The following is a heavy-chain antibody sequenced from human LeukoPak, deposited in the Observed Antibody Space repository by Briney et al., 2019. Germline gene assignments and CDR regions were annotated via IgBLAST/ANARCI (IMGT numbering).Heavy chain of an antibody. V-gene: IGHV3-7*01. CDR2: IKQDGSEK. D-gene: IGHD1-26*01. CDR1: GFTFSSYW. Sequence: PGGSLRLSCAASGFTFSSYWMSWVRQAPGKGLEWVANIKQDGSEKYYVDSVKGRFTISRDNAKKSLYLRMNSLRAEDTAVYYCARGSGGDYFDYWGQGTLVTVSS. J-gene: IGHJ4*02. CDR3: ARGSGGDYFDY.